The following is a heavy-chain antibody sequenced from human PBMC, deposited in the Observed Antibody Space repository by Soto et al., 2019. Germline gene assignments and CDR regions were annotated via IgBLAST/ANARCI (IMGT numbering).Heavy chain of an antibody. Sequence: GGSLRLSCAASGFTFSSYWMSWVRQAPGKGLEWVANIKQDGSEKYYVDSVKGRFTISRDNAKNSLYLQMNSLRAEDTAVYYCARVTERPNRRRWLQLLGPKSGPRFDYWGQGTLVTVSS. CDR1: GFTFSSYW. D-gene: IGHD5-12*01. V-gene: IGHV3-7*01. J-gene: IGHJ4*02. CDR2: IKQDGSEK. CDR3: ARVTERPNRRRWLQLLGPKSGPRFDY.